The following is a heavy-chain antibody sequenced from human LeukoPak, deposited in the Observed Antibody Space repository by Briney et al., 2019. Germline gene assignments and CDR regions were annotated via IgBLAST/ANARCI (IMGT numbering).Heavy chain of an antibody. V-gene: IGHV3-23*01. D-gene: IGHD5-12*01. CDR2: LIGSSGST. CDR1: GFTSTNYA. J-gene: IGHJ4*02. Sequence: HPGGSLRLSCAASGFTSTNYAMTWVRQAPGKGLEWVSVLIGSSGSTDYADSVKGRFTISRDTSKNTLFLQMNSLRAEDTAIYYCAKGAYDYIEIGYFDSWGQGTLVTVSS. CDR3: AKGAYDYIEIGYFDS.